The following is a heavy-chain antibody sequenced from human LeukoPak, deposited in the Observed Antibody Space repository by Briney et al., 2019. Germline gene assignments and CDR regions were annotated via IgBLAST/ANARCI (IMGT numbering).Heavy chain of an antibody. V-gene: IGHV4-59*08. CDR1: GGSISSYY. Sequence: SETLSLTCTVSGGSISSYYWSWIRPPPGKGLEWIGYIYYSGSTNYNPSLKSRVTISVDTSKNQFSLKLSSVTAADTAVYYCARLTGYDSSGLYYYYMDVWGKGTTVTVSS. J-gene: IGHJ6*03. CDR2: IYYSGST. D-gene: IGHD3-22*01. CDR3: ARLTGYDSSGLYYYYMDV.